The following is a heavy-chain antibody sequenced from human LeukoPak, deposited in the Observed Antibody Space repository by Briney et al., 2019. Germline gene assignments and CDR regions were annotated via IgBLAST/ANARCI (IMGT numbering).Heavy chain of an antibody. D-gene: IGHD3-22*01. Sequence: GSLRLSCAASGFTFSSYAMSWVRQAPGKGLEWGSAISGSGGSTYYADSVKGRFTISRDNSKNTLYLQMTSLRAEDTAVYYCASENFDSSGYYSIDYWGQGTLVTVSS. J-gene: IGHJ4*02. CDR2: ISGSGGST. CDR1: GFTFSSYA. CDR3: ASENFDSSGYYSIDY. V-gene: IGHV3-23*01.